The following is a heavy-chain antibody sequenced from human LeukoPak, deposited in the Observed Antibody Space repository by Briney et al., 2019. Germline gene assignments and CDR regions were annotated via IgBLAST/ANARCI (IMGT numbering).Heavy chain of an antibody. V-gene: IGHV1-2*02. CDR3: AREGAPKWELLRSDAFDI. D-gene: IGHD1-26*01. CDR1: GYTFTGYY. J-gene: IGHJ3*02. CDR2: INPNSGGT. Sequence: GASVKVSCKASGYTFTGYYMHWVRQAPGQGLEWMGWINPNSGGTNYAQKFQGRVTMTRDTSISTAYMELSRLRSDDTAVYYCAREGAPKWELLRSDAFDIWGQGTMVIVSS.